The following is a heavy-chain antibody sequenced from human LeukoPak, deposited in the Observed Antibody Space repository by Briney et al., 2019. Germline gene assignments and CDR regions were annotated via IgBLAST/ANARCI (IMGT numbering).Heavy chain of an antibody. V-gene: IGHV3-20*03. CDR2: INWNGGST. D-gene: IGHD1-1*01. J-gene: IGHJ3*02. CDR3: ARADWNENAFDI. Sequence: GGSLRLSYAASGFTFDDYGMSWVRQAPGKGLEWVSGINWNGGSTGYADPVKGRFTISRDNAKNSLYLQMNSLRAEDTALYYCARADWNENAFDIWGQGTMVTVSS. CDR1: GFTFDDYG.